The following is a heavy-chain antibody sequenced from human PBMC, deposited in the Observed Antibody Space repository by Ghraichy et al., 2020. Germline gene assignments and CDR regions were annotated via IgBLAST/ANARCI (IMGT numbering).Heavy chain of an antibody. CDR3: AKGFRHDFWNGYYTKSGGFVS. V-gene: IGHV3-23*01. J-gene: IGHJ5*01. CDR1: GFTFSSYA. CDR2: ISGSGGSN. Sequence: GESLNISCAASGFTFSSYAMSWVRQAPGKGLEWVSAISGSGGSNYYAASVKGRFTISRDNSKNTLYLLMNSLRAEDTAVYYCAKGFRHDFWNGYYTKSGGFVSGGQGTLVTVSS. D-gene: IGHD3-3*01.